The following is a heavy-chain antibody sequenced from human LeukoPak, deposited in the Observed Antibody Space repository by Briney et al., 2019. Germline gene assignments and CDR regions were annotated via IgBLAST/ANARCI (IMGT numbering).Heavy chain of an antibody. D-gene: IGHD2-2*01. Sequence: GSLRLSCAASGFTFSSYSMNWVRQPPGKGLEWIGEIYHSGSTNYNPSLKSRVTISVDKSKNQFSLKLSSVTAADTAVYYCASRDIVVVPAAQPFDYWGQGTLVTVSS. CDR3: ASRDIVVVPAAQPFDY. V-gene: IGHV4-4*02. CDR2: IYHSGST. CDR1: GFTFSSYSM. J-gene: IGHJ4*02.